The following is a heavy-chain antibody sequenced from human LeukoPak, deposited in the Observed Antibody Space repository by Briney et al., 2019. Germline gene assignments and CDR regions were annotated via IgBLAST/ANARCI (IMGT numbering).Heavy chain of an antibody. CDR2: IRSKAYGGTT. J-gene: IGHJ4*02. Sequence: GGSLRLSCTASGFTFGDYAMSWVRQAPGKGLEWVGFIRSKAYGGTTEYAASVKGRFTISRDDSKSIAYLQMNSLKTEDTAVYYCTRFSVLLWFGELFGHYFDYWGQGTLVTVSS. D-gene: IGHD3-10*01. CDR1: GFTFGDYA. V-gene: IGHV3-49*04. CDR3: TRFSVLLWFGELFGHYFDY.